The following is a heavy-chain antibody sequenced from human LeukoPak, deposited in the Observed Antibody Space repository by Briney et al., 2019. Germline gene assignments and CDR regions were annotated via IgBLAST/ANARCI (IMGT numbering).Heavy chain of an antibody. D-gene: IGHD3-22*01. CDR1: GGSFTGYY. CDR3: ARGSEYYYDSSGSGGDLTV. Sequence: SETLSLTCAVYGGSFTGYYWSWIRQPPGKGLEWIGEINHSGSTNYNPSLKSRVTISVDTSKNQFSLNLSSVTAADTAVYYCARGSEYYYDSSGSGGDLTVWGQGTLVTVSS. V-gene: IGHV4-34*01. CDR2: INHSGST. J-gene: IGHJ4*02.